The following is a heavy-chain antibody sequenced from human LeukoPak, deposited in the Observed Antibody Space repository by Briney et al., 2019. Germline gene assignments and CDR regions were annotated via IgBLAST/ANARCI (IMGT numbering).Heavy chain of an antibody. V-gene: IGHV1-18*01. CDR2: ISAYNGNT. CDR3: ARDARKWLRLDYFDY. Sequence: ASVTVSCEPSGYTFTNYGISWVRQAPGQGLEWMGWISAYNGNTNYAQKLQGRVTMTTDTSTGTAYMELRSLIADDTAVYYCARDARKWLRLDYFDYWGQGTLVTVSS. CDR1: GYTFTNYG. D-gene: IGHD5-12*01. J-gene: IGHJ4*02.